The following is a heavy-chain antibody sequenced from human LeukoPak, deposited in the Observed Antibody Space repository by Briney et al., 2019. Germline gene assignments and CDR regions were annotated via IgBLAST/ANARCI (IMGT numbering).Heavy chain of an antibody. CDR1: GFTFSSYG. Sequence: GGSLRLSCAASGFTFSSYGMHWVRQAPGKGLEWVALISNDGSNKYYADSVKGRFTISRDNSKNSLFLQLNSLRPEDTAVYYCARESRYCSSTSCYTLYFDYWGQGTLVTVSS. CDR2: ISNDGSNK. J-gene: IGHJ4*02. V-gene: IGHV3-30*03. CDR3: ARESRYCSSTSCYTLYFDY. D-gene: IGHD2-2*02.